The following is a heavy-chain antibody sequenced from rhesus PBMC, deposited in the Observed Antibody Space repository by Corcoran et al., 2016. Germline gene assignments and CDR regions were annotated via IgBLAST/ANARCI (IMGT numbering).Heavy chain of an antibody. CDR3: ARDQESPFDY. CDR1: GGSIRGGYG. CDR2: RYSSSGHT. J-gene: IGHJ4*01. V-gene: IGHV4S7*01. D-gene: IGHD1-32*01. Sequence: QVQLQESGPGLLKPSETLSLTCAVSGGSIRGGYGWGWIRQPQGKGLEWIGGRYSSSGHTHANPSLRGRVTISTDSSKNQFSLKLSSLTAADTAVYYCARDQESPFDYWGQGVLVTVSS.